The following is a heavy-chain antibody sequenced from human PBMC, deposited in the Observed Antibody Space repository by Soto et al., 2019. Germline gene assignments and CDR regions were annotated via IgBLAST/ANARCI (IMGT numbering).Heavy chain of an antibody. CDR3: ARVLGATTDFQH. Sequence: PSETLSLTCTVSSDSISSGDYYWSWIRQPPGKGLEWIGFIYYSGNTYYNPSLKSRVTISMDTSKNQFSLKLSAVTAADTAMYYCARVLGATTDFQHWGQGTLVTVSS. CDR1: SDSISSGDYY. CDR2: IYYSGNT. D-gene: IGHD1-26*01. V-gene: IGHV4-30-4*01. J-gene: IGHJ1*01.